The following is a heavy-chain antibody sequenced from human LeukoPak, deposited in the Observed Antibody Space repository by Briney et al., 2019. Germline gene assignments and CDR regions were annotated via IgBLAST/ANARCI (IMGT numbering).Heavy chain of an antibody. J-gene: IGHJ3*02. V-gene: IGHV4-39*07. D-gene: IGHD2-2*01. CDR3: ALELVVPAALERLNAFDI. Sequence: SETLSLTCTVSADSISSSSYYWGWIRQPPGKGLEWIGSIYFSGSTFYNPSLRSRVTISVDMSKNQFSLKLNSVTAADTAVYYCALELVVPAALERLNAFDIWGHGTMVTVSS. CDR2: IYFSGST. CDR1: ADSISSSSYY.